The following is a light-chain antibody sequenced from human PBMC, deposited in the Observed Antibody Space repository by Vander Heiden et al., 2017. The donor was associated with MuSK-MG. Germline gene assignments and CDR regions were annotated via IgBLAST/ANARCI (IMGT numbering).Light chain of an antibody. CDR2: TAS. Sequence: IQLTQSPSSLSASVGDRVTITCRASQGISSFLAWYQQKPGKAPKLLIYTASTLQRGVPSRFSGSGSGTDFTLTSSSLKPEDFATYYCQQVNSYPFTFGHGTKVDIK. CDR3: QQVNSYPFT. V-gene: IGKV1-9*01. J-gene: IGKJ3*01. CDR1: QGISSF.